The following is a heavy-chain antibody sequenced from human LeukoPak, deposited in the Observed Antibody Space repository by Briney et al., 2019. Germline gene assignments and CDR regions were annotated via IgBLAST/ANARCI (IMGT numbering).Heavy chain of an antibody. CDR1: GGSISSGDYY. V-gene: IGHV4-30-4*01. D-gene: IGHD3-10*01. CDR3: ARDVPQEYAFDI. Sequence: PSETLSLTCTVPGGSISSGDYYWSWIRQPPGKGLEWIGYIYYSGSTYYNPSLKSRVTISVDTSENQFSLKLSSVTAADTAVYYCARDVPQEYAFDIWGQGTMVTVSS. CDR2: IYYSGST. J-gene: IGHJ3*02.